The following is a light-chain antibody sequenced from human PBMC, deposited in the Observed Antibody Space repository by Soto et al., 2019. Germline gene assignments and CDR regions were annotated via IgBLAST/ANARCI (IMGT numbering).Light chain of an antibody. CDR1: SSNIGSNT. V-gene: IGLV1-44*01. J-gene: IGLJ2*01. CDR2: SNN. Sequence: QPVLTQPPSASGTPGQRVTISCSGSSSNIGSNTVNWYQQLPGTAPKLLFYSNNQRPSGVPDRFSGSKSGTSASLAISGLQSEDEADYYCAAWDDSLNGLVFGGGTKLTVL. CDR3: AAWDDSLNGLV.